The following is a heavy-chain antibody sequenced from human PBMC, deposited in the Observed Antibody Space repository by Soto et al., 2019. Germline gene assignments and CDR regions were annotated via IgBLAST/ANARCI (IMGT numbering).Heavy chain of an antibody. CDR3: ARPQRDWSTMVRGVDPPHDASDI. CDR2: IYYSGST. Sequence: SETLSLTCAVYGGSFSGYYWSWIRQPPGKGLEWIGSIYYSGSTNYNPSLKSRVTISVDTSKNQFSLKLSSVTAADTAVYYCARPQRDWSTMVRGVDPPHDASDIWGQGPMVTVSS. D-gene: IGHD3-10*01. CDR1: GGSFSGYY. J-gene: IGHJ3*02. V-gene: IGHV4-34*01.